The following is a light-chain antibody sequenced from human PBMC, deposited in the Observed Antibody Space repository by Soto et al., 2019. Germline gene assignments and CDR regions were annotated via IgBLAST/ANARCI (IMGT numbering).Light chain of an antibody. CDR3: AAYTGNWNGPV. Sequence: QSALTQPPSVSGTPGQRVSISCSGDSSTFANNYVHWYQQVPGAAPKLLIYKSDQRPPGVPQRFSGSKSSTTASLTIRALRPEDEAQYYCAAYTGNWNGPVFGGGTKLTVL. J-gene: IGLJ2*01. CDR2: KSD. V-gene: IGLV1-47*01. CDR1: SSTFANNY.